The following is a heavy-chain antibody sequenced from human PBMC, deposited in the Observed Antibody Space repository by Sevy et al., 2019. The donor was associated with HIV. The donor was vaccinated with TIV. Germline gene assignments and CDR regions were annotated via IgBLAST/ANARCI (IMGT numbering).Heavy chain of an antibody. J-gene: IGHJ5*02. CDR1: GGSISSGGYY. V-gene: IGHV4-31*03. Sequence: SETLSLTCTVSGGSISSGGYYWSWIRQHPGKGLEWIGYIYYSGSTYYNPSLKGRVTISVDTSKNQFSLKLSSVTAADTAVYYCARAWDDILTGYNMAFNSWGQGTLVTVSS. D-gene: IGHD3-9*01. CDR3: ARAWDDILTGYNMAFNS. CDR2: IYYSGST.